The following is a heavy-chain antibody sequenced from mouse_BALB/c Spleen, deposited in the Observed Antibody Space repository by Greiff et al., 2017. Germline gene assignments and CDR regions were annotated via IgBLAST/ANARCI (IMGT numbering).Heavy chain of an antibody. J-gene: IGHJ4*01. CDR3: TRGGSNWDYAMDY. Sequence: VQLQQSGAELVKPGASVKLSCKASGYTFTSYYMYWVKQRPGQGLEWIGEINPSNGGTNFNEKFKSKATLTVDKSSSTAYMQLSSLTYEDSAVYYCTRGGSNWDYAMDYWGQGTSVTVSS. CDR1: GYTFTSYY. D-gene: IGHD4-1*01. CDR2: INPSNGGT. V-gene: IGHV1S81*02.